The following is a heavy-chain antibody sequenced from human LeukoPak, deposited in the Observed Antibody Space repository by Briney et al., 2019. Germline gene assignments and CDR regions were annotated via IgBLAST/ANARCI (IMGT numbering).Heavy chain of an antibody. J-gene: IGHJ4*02. V-gene: IGHV3-7*01. CDR3: ASEDCSGGSCYLDY. CDR2: IKQDGSEK. D-gene: IGHD2-15*01. CDR1: GFTFSSYA. Sequence: GGSLRLSCAASGFTFSSYAMSWVRQAPGKGLEWVANIKQDGSEKYYVDSVKGRFTISRDNAKNSLYLQMNSLRAEDTAVYYCASEDCSGGSCYLDYWGQGTLVTVSS.